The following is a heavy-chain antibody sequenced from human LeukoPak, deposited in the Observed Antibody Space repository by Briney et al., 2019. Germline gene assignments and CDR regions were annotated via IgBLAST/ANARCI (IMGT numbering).Heavy chain of an antibody. V-gene: IGHV1-46*01. Sequence: ASVKVSCKASGYTFTSYGISWVRQAPGQGLEWMGIINPSGGSTSYAQKFQGRVTMTRDMSTSTVYMGLSSLRSEDTAVYYCARGMIDNWFDPWGQGTLVTVSS. CDR1: GYTFTSYG. CDR3: ARGMIDNWFDP. CDR2: INPSGGST. D-gene: IGHD3-22*01. J-gene: IGHJ5*02.